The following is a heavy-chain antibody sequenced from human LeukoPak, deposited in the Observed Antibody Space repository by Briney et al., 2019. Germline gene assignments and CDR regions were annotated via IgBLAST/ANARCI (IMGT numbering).Heavy chain of an antibody. CDR2: IYPGDSDT. CDR3: ARAPLDSSGNHWGVWFDP. D-gene: IGHD3-22*01. CDR1: GYIFTSCS. J-gene: IGHJ5*02. V-gene: IGHV5-51*01. Sequence: GESLKISCKGSGYIFTSCSIGWVRQMPGKGLEWMGIIYPGDSDTRYSPSFQGQVTISADKSISTAYLQWSSLKASDTAIYYCARAPLDSSGNHWGVWFDPWGQGTLVTVSS.